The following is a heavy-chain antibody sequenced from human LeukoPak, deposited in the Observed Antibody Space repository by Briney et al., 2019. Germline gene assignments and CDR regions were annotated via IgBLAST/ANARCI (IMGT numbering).Heavy chain of an antibody. CDR2: ISSSSNNI. J-gene: IGHJ4*02. CDR1: GFTFSTYT. D-gene: IGHD2-2*01. V-gene: IGHV3-21*01. CDR3: ARGYQRPDY. Sequence: AGPLRLSCAASGFTFSTYTMNWVRQAPAKGLERVSFISSSSNNINYADSVKGRFTISRDNAMNSVHLQMSSLGVEDTAVYYCARGYQRPDYWGQGTLITVSS.